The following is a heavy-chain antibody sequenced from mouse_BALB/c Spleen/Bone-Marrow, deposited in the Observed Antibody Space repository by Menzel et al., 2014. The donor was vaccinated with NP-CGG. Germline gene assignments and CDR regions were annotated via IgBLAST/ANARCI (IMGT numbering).Heavy chain of an antibody. Sequence: VQLQQPGAKLVRPGALVKLSCKASGFNIKDYYMHWVIQRPEQGLEWIGWIDPENGNTIYDPKFQGKASITADTSSNTAYLQLSSLTSEDTAVYYCARRYGSSFDYWGQGTTLTVSS. D-gene: IGHD1-1*01. J-gene: IGHJ2*01. CDR1: GFNIKDYY. CDR3: ARRYGSSFDY. CDR2: IDPENGNT. V-gene: IGHV14-1*02.